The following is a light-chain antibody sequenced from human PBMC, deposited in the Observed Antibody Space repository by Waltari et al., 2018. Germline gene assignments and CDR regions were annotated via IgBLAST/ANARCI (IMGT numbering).Light chain of an antibody. Sequence: DIVVTQSPHSLAVSLGERATINCNPGQSVFNNDNNKNQVAWYQQKPGQPPKLLIYLASTRESGVPERFSGSGAGTDFTLTISSLQAEDVAVYYCQRYFNIVLFGQGTRVEIK. CDR3: QRYFNIVL. J-gene: IGKJ5*01. CDR2: LAS. V-gene: IGKV4-1*01. CDR1: QSVFNNDNNKNQ.